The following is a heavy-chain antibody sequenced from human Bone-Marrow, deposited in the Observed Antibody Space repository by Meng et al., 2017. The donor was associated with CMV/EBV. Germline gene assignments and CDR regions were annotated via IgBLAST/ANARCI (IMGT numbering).Heavy chain of an antibody. V-gene: IGHV4-39*01. CDR3: ARLENDFWSGSLDY. J-gene: IGHJ4*02. D-gene: IGHD3-3*01. CDR1: GGSISSSSYY. CDR2: IYYSGST. Sequence: GSLRLSCTVSGGSISSSSYYWGWIRQLPGKGLEWIGSIYYSGSTYYNPSLKSRVTISVDTSKNQFSLKLSSVTAADTAVYYCARLENDFWSGSLDYWGQGTLVTVSS.